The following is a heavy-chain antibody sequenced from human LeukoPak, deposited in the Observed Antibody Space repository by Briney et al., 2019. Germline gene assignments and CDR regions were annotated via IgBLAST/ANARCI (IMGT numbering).Heavy chain of an antibody. D-gene: IGHD4-17*01. CDR3: ATRATVTTRRYGMDV. Sequence: GRSLRLSCAASGLTFDDYAMHWVRQAPGKGLEWVSGISWNSGSIGYADSVKGRFTISRDNAKNTLYLQMNSLRAEDTAVYYCATRATVTTRRYGMDVWGQGTTVTVSS. CDR1: GLTFDDYA. CDR2: ISWNSGSI. J-gene: IGHJ6*02. V-gene: IGHV3-9*01.